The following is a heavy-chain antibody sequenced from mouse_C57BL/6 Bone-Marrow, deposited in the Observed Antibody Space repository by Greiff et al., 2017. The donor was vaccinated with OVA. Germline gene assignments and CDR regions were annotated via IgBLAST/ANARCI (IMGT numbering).Heavy chain of an antibody. Sequence: QVQLQQPGAELVRPGTSVKLSCKASGYTFTSYWMHWVKQRPGQGLEWIGVIDPSDSYTNYNEKFKGKATLTVDTSSSTAYMQLSSLTSEDSAVYYCARADYTRWGQGTSVTVSA. J-gene: IGHJ4*01. CDR3: ARADYTR. D-gene: IGHD2-12*01. CDR2: IDPSDSYT. V-gene: IGHV1-59*01. CDR1: GYTFTSYW.